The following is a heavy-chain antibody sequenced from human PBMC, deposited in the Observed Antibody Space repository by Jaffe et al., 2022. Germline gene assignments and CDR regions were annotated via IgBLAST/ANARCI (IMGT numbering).Heavy chain of an antibody. CDR3: ARELAWTFDV. Sequence: QEQLVQSGAEVKKPGASVKLSCKASGHTFSNYHVHWVRQAPGQGLEWMGIINPTGDSTRYAQKLRGRVAITMDTSTSTVYMELSSLRSEDTAVYFCARELAWTFDVWGQGTVVTVSS. CDR1: GHTFSNYH. J-gene: IGHJ3*01. CDR2: INPTGDST. V-gene: IGHV1-46*03. D-gene: IGHD1-1*01.